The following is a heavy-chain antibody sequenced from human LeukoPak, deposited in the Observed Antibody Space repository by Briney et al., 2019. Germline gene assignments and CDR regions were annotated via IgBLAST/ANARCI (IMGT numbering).Heavy chain of an antibody. D-gene: IGHD4-17*01. CDR1: GFTFTTYS. CDR3: ARGHTAVTRHFDF. CDR2: ISSGSSAI. J-gene: IGHJ4*02. V-gene: IGHV3-21*01. Sequence: GGSLRLSCEASGFTFTTYSMTWVRQAPGKGLEWVSIISSGSSAIFSADALKGRFTISRDDAKNLLYLDMNSLRAEDTAVYYCARGHTAVTRHFDFWGQGTLVTVSS.